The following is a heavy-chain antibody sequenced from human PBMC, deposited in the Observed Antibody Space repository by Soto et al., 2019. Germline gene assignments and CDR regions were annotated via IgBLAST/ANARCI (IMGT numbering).Heavy chain of an antibody. CDR1: GASISGYH. V-gene: IGHV4-59*08. D-gene: IGHD3-9*01. CDR3: ARGFAIDWYTYYLDY. Sequence: PSETLSLTCTVSGASISGYHWSWIRQPPGKGLECLGYISYSGATNYNPSLKSRVTMSIDTSKNQFSLQLNSVTAADTAVYYCARGFAIDWYTYYLDYWGQGPLVTVSS. J-gene: IGHJ4*02. CDR2: ISYSGAT.